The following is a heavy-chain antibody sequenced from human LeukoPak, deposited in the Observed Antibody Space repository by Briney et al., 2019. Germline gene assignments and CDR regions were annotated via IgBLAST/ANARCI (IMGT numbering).Heavy chain of an antibody. CDR2: INWNGGST. V-gene: IGHV3-20*04. Sequence: GGSLRLSCAASGFTFDDYGMSWVRQAPGKGLEWVSGINWNGGSTGYADSVKGRFTISRDNAKNSLYLQMNSLRAEDTALYYCARDLGYCSGGGCYDDAFDIWGQGTMVTVSS. CDR3: ARDLGYCSGGGCYDDAFDI. J-gene: IGHJ3*02. CDR1: GFTFDDYG. D-gene: IGHD2-15*01.